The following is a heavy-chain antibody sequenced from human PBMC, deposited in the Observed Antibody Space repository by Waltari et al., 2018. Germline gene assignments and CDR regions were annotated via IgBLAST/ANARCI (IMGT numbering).Heavy chain of an antibody. D-gene: IGHD1-26*01. Sequence: QVQLVQSGAEVKKPGASVKVSCKASGYTFTGYYMHWVRQAPGQGLEWLGWINPNRGGTNYAQKFQGRVTMTRDTSISTAYMELSRLRSDDTAVYYCARHSGSYYYYYMDVWGKGTTVTVSS. CDR1: GYTFTGYY. CDR3: ARHSGSYYYYYMDV. V-gene: IGHV1-2*02. J-gene: IGHJ6*03. CDR2: INPNRGGT.